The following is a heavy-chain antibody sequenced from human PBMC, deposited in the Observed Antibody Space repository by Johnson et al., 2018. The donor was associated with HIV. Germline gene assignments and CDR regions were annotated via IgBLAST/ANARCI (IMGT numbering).Heavy chain of an antibody. CDR3: ARDPSYDMAHTDGFDI. V-gene: IGHV3-30-3*01. D-gene: IGHD3-22*01. CDR2: ISYDGSNK. CDR1: GFTFSSYA. Sequence: QVQLVESGGGVVQPGRSLRLSCAASGFTFSSYAVHWVRQAPGKGLAWVAIISYDGSNKYYADSVKGRFTISRDNSKDTLYLQMNSLRAEDTAVYYCARDPSYDMAHTDGFDIWGQGTMVTVSS. J-gene: IGHJ3*02.